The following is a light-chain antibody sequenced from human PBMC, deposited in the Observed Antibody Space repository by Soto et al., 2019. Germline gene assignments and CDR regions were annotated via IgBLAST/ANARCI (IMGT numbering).Light chain of an antibody. V-gene: IGKV3-20*01. CDR2: GAS. CDR3: QQYGRSLIT. Sequence: EIVMTQSPGTLSLSPGETATLSCRASQSVSSNYVAWFHQKPGQAPRLLIYGASSRATGVPDRFSASGSGTDFTLTISRLEPEDFAVYYCQQYGRSLITFGQGTRLEIK. CDR1: QSVSSNY. J-gene: IGKJ5*01.